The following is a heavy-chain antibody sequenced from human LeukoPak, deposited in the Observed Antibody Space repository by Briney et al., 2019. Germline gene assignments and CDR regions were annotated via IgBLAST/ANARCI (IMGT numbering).Heavy chain of an antibody. D-gene: IGHD2-21*01. CDR3: ARSDWYYFDY. CDR2: IYTSGST. CDR1: Y. Sequence: YWSWIRQPAGKGLEWIGRIYTSGSTNYNPSLTSRVTMSVDTSKNQFSLKLSSVTAADTAVYYCARSDWYYFDYWGQGTLVTVSS. J-gene: IGHJ4*02. V-gene: IGHV4-4*07.